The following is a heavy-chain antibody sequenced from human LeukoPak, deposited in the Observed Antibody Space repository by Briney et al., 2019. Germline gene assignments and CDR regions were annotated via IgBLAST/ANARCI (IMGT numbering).Heavy chain of an antibody. D-gene: IGHD6-13*01. Sequence: ASVKVSCEASGYTFTSYGISWVRQAPGQGLEWMGWISAYNGNTNYAQKLQGRVTMTTDTSTSTAYMELRSLRSDDTAVYYCAREAGYSSSWSPYYYYMDVWGKGTTVTVSS. CDR1: GYTFTSYG. V-gene: IGHV1-18*01. CDR2: ISAYNGNT. CDR3: AREAGYSSSWSPYYYYMDV. J-gene: IGHJ6*03.